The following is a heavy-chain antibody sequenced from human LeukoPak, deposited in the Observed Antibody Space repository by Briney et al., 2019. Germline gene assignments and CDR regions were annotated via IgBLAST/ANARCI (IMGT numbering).Heavy chain of an antibody. CDR1: GFTFSSYW. Sequence: QSGGSLRLSCAASGFTFSSYWMHWVRQAPGKGLVWVSRINSDGSSTSYADSVKGRFTISRDNAKNTLYLQMNSLRAEDTAVYYCARDLESPNYYYGMDVWGQGTTVTVSS. J-gene: IGHJ6*02. V-gene: IGHV3-74*01. CDR2: INSDGSST. D-gene: IGHD3-3*01. CDR3: ARDLESPNYYYGMDV.